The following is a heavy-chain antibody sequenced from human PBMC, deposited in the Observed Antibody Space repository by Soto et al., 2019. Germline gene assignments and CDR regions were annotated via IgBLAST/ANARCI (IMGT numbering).Heavy chain of an antibody. CDR2: IYHSGST. CDR1: GYSISSGYY. V-gene: IGHV4-38-2*01. Sequence: SETLSLTCAVSGYSISSGYYWGWIRQPPGKGLEWIGSIYHSGSTYYNPSLKSRVTISVDTSKNQFSLKLSSVTAADTAVYYCARSRGTMVRGVILNDAFDIWGQGTMVNV. CDR3: ARSRGTMVRGVILNDAFDI. D-gene: IGHD3-10*01. J-gene: IGHJ3*02.